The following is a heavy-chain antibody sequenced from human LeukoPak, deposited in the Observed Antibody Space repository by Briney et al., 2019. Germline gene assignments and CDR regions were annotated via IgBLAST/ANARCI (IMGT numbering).Heavy chain of an antibody. V-gene: IGHV5-51*01. J-gene: IGHJ5*02. CDR2: IYPGDSDT. D-gene: IGHD2-15*01. Sequence: GESLKISCKGSGYSFTSYWIGWVRQMPGKGLEWMGIIYPGDSDTRYSPSFQGQVTISADKSISTAYLQWSSLKASDTVMYYCARRYCSGGSCYSSFDPWGQGTLVTVSS. CDR1: GYSFTSYW. CDR3: ARRYCSGGSCYSSFDP.